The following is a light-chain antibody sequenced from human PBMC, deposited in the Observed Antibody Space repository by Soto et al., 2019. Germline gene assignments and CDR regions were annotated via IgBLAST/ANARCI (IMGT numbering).Light chain of an antibody. CDR3: ISYTSSDTYV. Sequence: QSALPQPASGSGSPGQSITISCTGTSSDVGAYKYVSWYQQHLGKAPKLMIYDVSSRPSGVSNRFSGSKSGNTASLIISGLQAEDEADYYCISYTSSDTYVFGTGTKVPVL. J-gene: IGLJ1*01. V-gene: IGLV2-14*01. CDR2: DVS. CDR1: SSDVGAYKY.